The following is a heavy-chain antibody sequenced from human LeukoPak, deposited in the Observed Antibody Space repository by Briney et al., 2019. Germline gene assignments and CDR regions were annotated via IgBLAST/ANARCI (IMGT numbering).Heavy chain of an antibody. V-gene: IGHV3-23*01. D-gene: IGHD3-9*01. J-gene: IGHJ6*02. CDR3: AKALTGYQRRGDYYYGMDV. CDR2: ISGSGGST. CDR1: GFTFSSYA. Sequence: GGSLRLSCAASGFTFSSYAMSWVRQAPGKGLEWVSAISGSGGSTYYADSVKGRFTISRDNSKNTLYLQMNSLRAEDTAVYYCAKALTGYQRRGDYYYGMDVWGQGTTVTVSS.